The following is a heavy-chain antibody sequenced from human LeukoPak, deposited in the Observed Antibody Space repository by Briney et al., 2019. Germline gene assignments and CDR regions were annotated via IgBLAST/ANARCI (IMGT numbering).Heavy chain of an antibody. D-gene: IGHD3-16*01. J-gene: IGHJ4*02. V-gene: IGHV3-30-3*01. Sequence: PGRSLRLSRAASGFTFSSYAMHWVRQAPGKGLEWVAVISYDGSNKYYADSVKGRFTISRDNSKNTLYLQMNSLRAEDTAVYYCARARPYDYVWGSYSYWGQGTLVTVSS. CDR2: ISYDGSNK. CDR3: ARARPYDYVWGSYSY. CDR1: GFTFSSYA.